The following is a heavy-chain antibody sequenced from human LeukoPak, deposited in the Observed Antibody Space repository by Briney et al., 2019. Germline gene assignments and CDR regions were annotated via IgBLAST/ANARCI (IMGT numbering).Heavy chain of an antibody. CDR1: GGSISNYY. CDR2: IFYSGST. D-gene: IGHD3-22*01. CDR3: ARADSSGYNYIDY. V-gene: IGHV4-59*01. Sequence: SETLSLTCTVSGGSISNYYWSWIRQPPGKGLEGIGYIFYSGSTNYNPSLKSRVTISVDTSKNKFSLKLRSVTAADTAVYYCARADSSGYNYIDYWGQGTLVTVSS. J-gene: IGHJ4*02.